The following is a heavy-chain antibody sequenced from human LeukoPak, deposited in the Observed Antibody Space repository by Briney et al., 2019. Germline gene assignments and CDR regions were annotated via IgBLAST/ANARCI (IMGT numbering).Heavy chain of an antibody. D-gene: IGHD1-26*01. CDR2: ISRSGRNI. J-gene: IGHJ4*02. CDR1: GFDFSDFT. Sequence: GGSLRLSCAGAGFDFSDFTVNWVRQSPERGLEGVSSISRSGRNIYYADSVKGRFTMSRDNAKNSFYLQMDSLRGDDTAIYYCASRVAATTWDYWGQGTLVTVSS. CDR3: ASRVAATTWDY. V-gene: IGHV3-21*01.